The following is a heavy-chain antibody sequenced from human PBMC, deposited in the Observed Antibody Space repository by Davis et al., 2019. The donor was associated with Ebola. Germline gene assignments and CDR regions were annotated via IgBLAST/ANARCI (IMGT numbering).Heavy chain of an antibody. CDR3: AREGGYSSGWPYFDN. CDR1: GGTFSSYA. J-gene: IGHJ4*02. Sequence: SVQVSCKASGGTFSSYAISRVRQAPRQGLEWLGGIIPILGPGNYGQKFQGRVTITADKSTSTAYMELSSLRYEDTAVYYCAREGGYSSGWPYFDNWGQGTLVTVSS. CDR2: IIPILGPG. D-gene: IGHD6-19*01. V-gene: IGHV1-69*06.